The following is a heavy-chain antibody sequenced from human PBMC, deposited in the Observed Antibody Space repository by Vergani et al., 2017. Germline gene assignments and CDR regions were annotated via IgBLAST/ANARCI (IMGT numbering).Heavy chain of an antibody. D-gene: IGHD2-2*01. CDR1: GFTFSSYG. V-gene: IGHV3-30*18. J-gene: IGHJ4*02. CDR2: ISYDGSNK. CDR3: AKPDTRVIVVVPAAPFDY. Sequence: QVQLVESGGGVVQPGRSLRLSCAASGFTFSSYGMHWVRQAPGKGLEWVAVISYDGSNKYYADSVKGRFTISRDNSKNTLYLQMNSLRAEDMAVYYCAKPDTRVIVVVPAAPFDYWGQGTLVTVSS.